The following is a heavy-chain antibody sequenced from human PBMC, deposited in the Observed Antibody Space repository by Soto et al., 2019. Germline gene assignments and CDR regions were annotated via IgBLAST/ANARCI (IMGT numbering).Heavy chain of an antibody. CDR1: GGSISSSSYY. CDR3: ASPRERSGSYFLDY. V-gene: IGHV4-39*01. Sequence: PSETLSLTCTVSGGSISSSSYYWGWIRQPPGKGLEWIGTIYYSGDTFYNPSLKSRVTISVDTSKNQFSLKLSSVTAADTAVYYCASPRERSGSYFLDYWGQGTLVTVSS. D-gene: IGHD3-10*01. J-gene: IGHJ4*02. CDR2: IYYSGDT.